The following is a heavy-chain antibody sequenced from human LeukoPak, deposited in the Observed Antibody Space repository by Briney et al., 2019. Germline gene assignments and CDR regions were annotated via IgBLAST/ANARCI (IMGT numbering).Heavy chain of an antibody. V-gene: IGHV3-7*05. CDR1: GFTLSSYW. J-gene: IGHJ4*02. Sequence: GGSLRLAWAAAGFTLSSYWMSSVRQAPRKGRGWVANIKEDGSEKYYVDSVKGRFTIARDNAKNSLYLQMNSLRAEDTAVYYCARDMARGGYDRWSDYWGQGTLVTVSS. CDR2: IKEDGSEK. D-gene: IGHD5-12*01. CDR3: ARDMARGGYDRWSDY.